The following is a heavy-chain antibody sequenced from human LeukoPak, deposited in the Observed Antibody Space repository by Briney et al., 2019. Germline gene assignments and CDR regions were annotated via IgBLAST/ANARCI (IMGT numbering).Heavy chain of an antibody. V-gene: IGHV1-46*01. J-gene: IGHJ4*02. CDR1: GYTFTSYY. CDR3: ARPRDGYNCYYFDY. D-gene: IGHD5-24*01. Sequence: ASVKVSCKASGYTFTSYYMHWVRQAPGQGLEWMGIINPTGGSTSYAQKFQGRATSTRDTSSSTPYMRLSTCGSENPPVYYFARPRDGYNCYYFDYWGKGTLVTVSS. CDR2: INPTGGST.